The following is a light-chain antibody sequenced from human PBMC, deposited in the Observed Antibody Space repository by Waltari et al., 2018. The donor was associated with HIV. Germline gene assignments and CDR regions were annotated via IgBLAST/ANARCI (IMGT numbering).Light chain of an antibody. CDR1: QSVSSHY. Sequence: EIVFTQSPDTLSLSPGERDALACRASQSVSSHYLAWYQHKPGQAPRLLIYGASSRATGIPDTFSGSGSGTDFTLTISRLEPEDFAVYYCQQYGSSPYTFGQGTKLEIK. V-gene: IGKV3-20*01. CDR3: QQYGSSPYT. CDR2: GAS. J-gene: IGKJ2*01.